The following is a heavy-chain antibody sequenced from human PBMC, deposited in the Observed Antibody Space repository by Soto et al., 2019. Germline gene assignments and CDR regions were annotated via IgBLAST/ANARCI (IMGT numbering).Heavy chain of an antibody. CDR2: IIPIFGTA. CDR1: GGTFSSYA. CDR3: ARPQGYCISTSCRGHGMDV. V-gene: IGHV1-69*12. J-gene: IGHJ6*02. D-gene: IGHD2-2*01. Sequence: QVQLVQSGAEVKKPGSSVKVSCKASGGTFSSYAISWVRQAPGQGLEWMGGIIPIFGTANYAQKFQGRVTITADESTSTADMELSSLRSEDTAVYYCARPQGYCISTSCRGHGMDVWGQGTTVTVSS.